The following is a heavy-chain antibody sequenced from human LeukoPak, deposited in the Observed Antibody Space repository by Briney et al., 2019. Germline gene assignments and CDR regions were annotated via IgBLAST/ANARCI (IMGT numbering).Heavy chain of an antibody. D-gene: IGHD2-21*02. Sequence: GGSLRLSCAASGFTFSSYEMNWVRQAPGKGLEWVSYISSSGSTIYYADSVKGRFTISRDNSKNTLYLQMNSLRAEDTAVYYCAKAPWGIVVVTAIVSRGRAFDIWGQGTMVTVSS. V-gene: IGHV3-48*03. CDR2: ISSSGSTI. CDR3: AKAPWGIVVVTAIVSRGRAFDI. CDR1: GFTFSSYE. J-gene: IGHJ3*02.